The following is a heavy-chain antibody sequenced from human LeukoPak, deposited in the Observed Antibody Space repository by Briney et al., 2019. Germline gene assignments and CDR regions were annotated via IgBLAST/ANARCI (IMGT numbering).Heavy chain of an antibody. CDR2: IRSKANSYAT. D-gene: IGHD4-11*01. J-gene: IGHJ4*02. V-gene: IGHV3-73*01. Sequence: PGGSLRLSCAASGFTFSGSAMHWVRQASGKGLEWVGRIRSKANSYATAYAASVKGRFTISRDNAKNSLYLQMNSLRAEDTAVYYCARVIALQFPPPGFDYWGQGTLVTVSS. CDR1: GFTFSGSA. CDR3: ARVIALQFPPPGFDY.